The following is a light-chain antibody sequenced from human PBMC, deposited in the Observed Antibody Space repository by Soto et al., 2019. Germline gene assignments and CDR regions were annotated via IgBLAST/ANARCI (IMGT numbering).Light chain of an antibody. J-gene: IGKJ1*01. CDR1: QSVSSSY. Sequence: VLPQSAGTLYLSPWERATLSCRASQSVSSSYLAWYQQKPGQAPRLLIYGASSRATGIPDRFSGSGSGTDFTLTISRLEPEDFAVYYCQQYGSSPWTFGQGTKV. CDR2: GAS. V-gene: IGKV3-20*01. CDR3: QQYGSSPWT.